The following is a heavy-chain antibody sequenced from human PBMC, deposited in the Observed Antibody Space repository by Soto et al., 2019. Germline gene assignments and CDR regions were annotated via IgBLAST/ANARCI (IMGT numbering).Heavy chain of an antibody. CDR2: IYSTGST. J-gene: IGHJ5*02. Sequence: PSETLSLTCTVSGGSISSYYWSWIRQPPGKGLEWIGYIYSTGSTNYNPALKSRVTMSVDTSRNQFSLNLNSVTVADTAVYYCARLVDTAMFSWGQGTLVTVSS. CDR3: ARLVDTAMFS. D-gene: IGHD5-18*01. CDR1: GGSISSYY. V-gene: IGHV4-59*01.